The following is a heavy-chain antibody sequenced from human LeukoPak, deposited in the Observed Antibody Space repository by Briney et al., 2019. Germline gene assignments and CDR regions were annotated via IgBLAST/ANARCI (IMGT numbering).Heavy chain of an antibody. Sequence: GGSLRLSCAAAVFSFSTYSMNWVRQTPGKGLEWVSVIYSGGSTYYADSVKGRFTISRDNSKNTLYLQMNSLRAEDTAVYYCAREPRIYYFDYWGQGTLVTVSS. CDR3: AREPRIYYFDY. V-gene: IGHV3-53*01. CDR1: VFSFSTYS. D-gene: IGHD2-15*01. J-gene: IGHJ4*02. CDR2: IYSGGST.